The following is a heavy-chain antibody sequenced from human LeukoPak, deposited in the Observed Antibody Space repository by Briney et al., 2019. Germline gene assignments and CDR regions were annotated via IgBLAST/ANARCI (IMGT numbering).Heavy chain of an antibody. D-gene: IGHD3-16*01. CDR2: INHNGNVN. Sequence: GGSLRLSCAASGFTFSSYWMNWARQAPGKGLEWVASINHNGNVNYYVDSVKGRFTTSRDNAKNSLYLQMSNLRAEDTAVYFCARGGGLDVWGQGATVTVSS. CDR1: GFTFSSYW. V-gene: IGHV3-7*03. CDR3: ARGGGLDV. J-gene: IGHJ6*02.